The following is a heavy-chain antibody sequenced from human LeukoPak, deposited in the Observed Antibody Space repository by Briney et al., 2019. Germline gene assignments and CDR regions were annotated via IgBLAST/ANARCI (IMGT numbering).Heavy chain of an antibody. V-gene: IGHV3-7*03. J-gene: IGHJ4*02. D-gene: IGHD4-17*01. CDR2: INHNGNVN. CDR1: GFTFSSYW. CDR3: ARFTVTDTFDY. Sequence: GGSLRLSCAASGFTFSSYWMNWARQAPGKGLEWVASINHNGNVNYYVDSVKGRFTISRDNAKNSLYLQMSNLRAEDTAVYYCARFTVTDTFDYWGQGTLVTVSS.